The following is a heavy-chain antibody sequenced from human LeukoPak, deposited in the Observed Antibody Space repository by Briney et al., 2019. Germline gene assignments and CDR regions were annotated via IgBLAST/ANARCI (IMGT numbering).Heavy chain of an antibody. D-gene: IGHD5-18*01. Sequence: SETLSLTCTVSGGSISSYYWSWIRQPPGKGLEWIGYIYYSGSTNYNPSLKSRVTISVDTSKNQFSLKLSSVTAADTAVYYCARVKSYGHFDYWGQGTLVTVSS. CDR1: GGSISSYY. J-gene: IGHJ4*02. CDR2: IYYSGST. V-gene: IGHV4-59*01. CDR3: ARVKSYGHFDY.